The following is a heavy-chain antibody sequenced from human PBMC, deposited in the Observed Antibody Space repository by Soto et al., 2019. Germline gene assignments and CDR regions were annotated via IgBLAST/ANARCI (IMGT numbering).Heavy chain of an antibody. Sequence: VQLVQSGAEVKKPGSSVKVSCKASGGTFSSYAMSWVRQAPGKGLEWVSAISGSGGSTYYADSVKGRFTISRDNSKNTLYLQMNSLRAEDTAVYYCAKDKKGYSGYDSVYWGQGTLVTVSS. CDR2: ISGSGGST. CDR1: GGTFSSYA. J-gene: IGHJ4*02. D-gene: IGHD5-12*01. V-gene: IGHV3-23*04. CDR3: AKDKKGYSGYDSVY.